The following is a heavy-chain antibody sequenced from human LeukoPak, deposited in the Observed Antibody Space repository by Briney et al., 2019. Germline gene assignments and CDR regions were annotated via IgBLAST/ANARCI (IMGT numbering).Heavy chain of an antibody. CDR2: ISYDGSNK. J-gene: IGHJ3*02. CDR3: VQEGPRGLAFDI. CDR1: GFTFSSYA. V-gene: IGHV3-30*09. Sequence: GSLRLSCAASGFTFSSYAMHWVRQAPGKGLEWVAVISYDGSNKYYADSVKGRFAISRDNSKNTLYLQMNSLRAEDTAVYYCVQEGPRGLAFDIWGQGTKVTVSS.